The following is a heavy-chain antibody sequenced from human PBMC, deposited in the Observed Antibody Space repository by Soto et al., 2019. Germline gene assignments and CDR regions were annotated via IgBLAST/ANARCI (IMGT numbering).Heavy chain of an antibody. Sequence: QVQLQESGPGLVKPSGILSLSCAVSGGSISSSNWWSWVRQPPGKGREWIGEIYHSGSTNYNPSLKSRVTISVDKSKNQFSLKLSSVTAADTAVYYCARDSSGATRTRYFQHWGQGTLVTVSS. V-gene: IGHV4-4*02. CDR2: IYHSGST. J-gene: IGHJ1*01. D-gene: IGHD3-10*01. CDR3: ARDSSGATRTRYFQH. CDR1: GGSISSSNW.